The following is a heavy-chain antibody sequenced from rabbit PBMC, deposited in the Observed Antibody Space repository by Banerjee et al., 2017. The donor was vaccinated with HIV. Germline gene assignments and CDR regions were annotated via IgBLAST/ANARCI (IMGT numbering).Heavy chain of an antibody. D-gene: IGHD4-2*01. CDR3: ARGDAGSSWGLDL. CDR1: GFSFSNKYV. CDR2: INTSSGNT. J-gene: IGHJ3*01. Sequence: QEQLEESGGGLVQPEGSLTLTCTASGFSFSNKYVMCWVRQAPGKGLEWIACINTSSGNTVYATWAKGRFTISKTSSTTVTLQLNSLTAADTATYFCARGDAGSSWGLDLWGPGTLVTVS. V-gene: IGHV1S45*01.